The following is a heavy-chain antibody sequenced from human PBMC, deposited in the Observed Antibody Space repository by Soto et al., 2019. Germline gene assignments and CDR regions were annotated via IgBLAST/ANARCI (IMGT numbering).Heavy chain of an antibody. V-gene: IGHV1-46*01. Sequence: GASVKVSCKASGYTFTSYYMHWVRQAPGQGLEWLGIINPSGGSTSYAKKFQGRVTMTRDTSTSTVYMELSSLSSEDTAVYYCARDRAVVVVAASYYYYGMDVWGQGTTVTVSS. D-gene: IGHD2-15*01. CDR2: INPSGGST. CDR3: ARDRAVVVVAASYYYYGMDV. J-gene: IGHJ6*02. CDR1: GYTFTSYY.